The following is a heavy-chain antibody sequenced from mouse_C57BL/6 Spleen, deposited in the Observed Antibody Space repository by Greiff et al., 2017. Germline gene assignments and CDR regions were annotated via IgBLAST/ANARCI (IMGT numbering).Heavy chain of an antibody. J-gene: IGHJ4*01. Sequence: QVQLQQPGAELVRPGTSVKLSCKASGYTFTSYWMHWVKQRPGQGLEWIGVIDPSDSYTNYNQKFKGKATLTVDASSSTAYMQLSSLTSEDSAVXYCARGDTGNAMDYWGQGTSVTVSS. CDR2: IDPSDSYT. CDR3: ARGDTGNAMDY. CDR1: GYTFTSYW. V-gene: IGHV1-59*01. D-gene: IGHD3-3*01.